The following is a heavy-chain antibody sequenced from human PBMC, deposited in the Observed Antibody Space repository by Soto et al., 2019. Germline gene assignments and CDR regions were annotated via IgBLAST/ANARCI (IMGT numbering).Heavy chain of an antibody. Sequence: EVQLLESGGGLVQPGGSLRLSCAASGFTFGSYAMSWVRQARGKGLEWVSLISGTGDSSEYANSVKGRFTISRDYSKTTVFLQMNSLRAEDTAVYFCAKDNGNYGSGSFSHWGQGTLVTVSS. CDR1: GFTFGSYA. CDR3: AKDNGNYGSGSFSH. D-gene: IGHD3-10*01. J-gene: IGHJ4*02. V-gene: IGHV3-23*01. CDR2: ISGTGDSS.